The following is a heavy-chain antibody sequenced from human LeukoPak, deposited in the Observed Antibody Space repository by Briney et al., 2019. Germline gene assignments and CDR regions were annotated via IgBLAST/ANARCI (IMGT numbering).Heavy chain of an antibody. Sequence: GGFLRLSCAASGFTFSDDYMTWIRQAPGKGLEWISFISYSGMTIYYADSVKGRFTISRDNAKNSLHLQMNSLRAEDTAVYYCARGRTGHHSYYYYYMDVWGQGTTVTVSS. V-gene: IGHV3-11*01. CDR1: GFTFSDDY. CDR2: ISYSGMTI. J-gene: IGHJ6*03. D-gene: IGHD3/OR15-3a*01. CDR3: ARGRTGHHSYYYYYMDV.